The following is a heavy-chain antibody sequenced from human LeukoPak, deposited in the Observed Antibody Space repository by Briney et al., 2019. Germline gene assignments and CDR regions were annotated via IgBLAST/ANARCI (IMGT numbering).Heavy chain of an antibody. Sequence: ASVKVSCKVSGYTLTELSMHWVRQAPGKGLEWMGGFDPEDGETIYTQKFQGRVTMTEDTSTDTAYMELSSLRSEDTAVYYCATGSYDILTGYRPYYYYYMDVWGRGTTVTVSS. CDR3: ATGSYDILTGYRPYYYYYMDV. CDR2: FDPEDGET. CDR1: GYTLTELS. V-gene: IGHV1-24*01. D-gene: IGHD3-9*01. J-gene: IGHJ6*03.